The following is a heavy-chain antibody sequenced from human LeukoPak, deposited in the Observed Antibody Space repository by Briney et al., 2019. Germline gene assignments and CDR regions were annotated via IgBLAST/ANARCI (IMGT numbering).Heavy chain of an antibody. CDR2: IYYSGGT. V-gene: IGHV4-59*01. CDR3: ARYSSGWSYLEY. D-gene: IGHD6-19*01. CDR1: GGSISTYY. Sequence: SETLSLTCTVSGGSISTYYWSWVRQPPGKGLEWIGYIYYSGGTNYNPSLKSRVTISVDTSKNQFSLKLSSVTAADTAVYYCARYSSGWSYLEYWGQGTLVTVS. J-gene: IGHJ4*02.